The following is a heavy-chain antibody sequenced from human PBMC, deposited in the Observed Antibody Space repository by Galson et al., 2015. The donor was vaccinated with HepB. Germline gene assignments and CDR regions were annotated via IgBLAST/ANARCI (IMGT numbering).Heavy chain of an antibody. Sequence: SGYTFTTNGISWVRQAPGQGLEWMGWISAHSGDTKYAQKLQGRVTMTRDTSTSTVYVELRSLRSDDTAAYYCARDRDYRLDYWGQGTLVTVSS. CDR2: ISAHSGDT. D-gene: IGHD4/OR15-4a*01. CDR3: ARDRDYRLDY. V-gene: IGHV1-18*04. CDR1: GYTFTTNG. J-gene: IGHJ4*02.